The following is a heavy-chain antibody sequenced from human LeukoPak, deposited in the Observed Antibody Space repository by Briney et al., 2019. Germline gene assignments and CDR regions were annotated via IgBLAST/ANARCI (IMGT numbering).Heavy chain of an antibody. Sequence: SETLSLTCTVSHYSINSGYYWGLIRQPPGKRLEWIASIHSSGTTYYNPSLKSRVTISVDTSKNQFSLKLSSVTAADTAVYYCARVELSLFNFDYWGQGTLVTVSS. J-gene: IGHJ4*02. CDR1: HYSINSGYY. V-gene: IGHV4-38-2*02. D-gene: IGHD1-7*01. CDR2: IHSSGTT. CDR3: ARVELSLFNFDY.